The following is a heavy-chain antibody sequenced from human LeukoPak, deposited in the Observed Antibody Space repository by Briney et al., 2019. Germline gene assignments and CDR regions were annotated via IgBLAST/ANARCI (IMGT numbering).Heavy chain of an antibody. CDR3: ARHASDSSGYPYYFDY. J-gene: IGHJ4*02. CDR2: IYTSGST. Sequence: SETLSLTCTVSGGSISSYYWSWIRQPPGKGLEWIGYIYTSGSTNYNPSLKSRVTISVDTSKNQFSLKLSSVTAADTAVYYCARHASDSSGYPYYFDYWGQGTLVTVSS. V-gene: IGHV4-4*09. CDR1: GGSISSYY. D-gene: IGHD3-22*01.